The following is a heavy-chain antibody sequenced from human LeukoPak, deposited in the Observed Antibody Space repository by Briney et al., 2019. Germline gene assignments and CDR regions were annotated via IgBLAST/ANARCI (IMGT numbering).Heavy chain of an antibody. V-gene: IGHV4-39*01. CDR1: GGSISSNSYY. D-gene: IGHD3-22*01. CDR2: IYYSGST. CDR3: ARHSRITMIVVVIGAFDI. J-gene: IGHJ3*02. Sequence: SETLSLTCTVSGGSISSNSYYWGWIRQPPGKGLEWIGSIYYSGSTYYNPSLKSRVTISVDTSKNQFSLKLSSVTAADTAVYYCARHSRITMIVVVIGAFDIWGQGTMVTVSS.